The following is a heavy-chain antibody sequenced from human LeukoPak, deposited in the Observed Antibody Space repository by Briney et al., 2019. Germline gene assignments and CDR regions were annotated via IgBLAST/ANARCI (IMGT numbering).Heavy chain of an antibody. V-gene: IGHV4-34*01. CDR3: ARALRPGGFWSGFGY. J-gene: IGHJ4*02. CDR1: GGSISSYY. Sequence: KSSETLSLTCTVSGGSISSYYWSWIRQPPGKGLEWIGEINHSGSTNYNPSLKSRVTISVDTSKNQFSLKLSSVTAADTAVYYCARALRPGGFWSGFGYWGQGTLVTVSS. D-gene: IGHD3-3*01. CDR2: INHSGST.